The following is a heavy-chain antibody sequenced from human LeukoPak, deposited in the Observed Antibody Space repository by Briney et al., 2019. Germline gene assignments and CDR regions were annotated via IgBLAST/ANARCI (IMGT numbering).Heavy chain of an antibody. J-gene: IGHJ3*02. CDR3: ARPHTEGYYDSSGSDAFDI. V-gene: IGHV4-59*08. Sequence: PSETLSLTCIVSGGSISGYYWSWIRQPPGKGLEWIGYIHYRENTNYNPSLKSRVTISVDTSKNQFSLKLSSVTAADTAVYYCARPHTEGYYDSSGSDAFDIWGQGTMVTVSS. D-gene: IGHD3-22*01. CDR1: GGSISGYY. CDR2: IHYRENT.